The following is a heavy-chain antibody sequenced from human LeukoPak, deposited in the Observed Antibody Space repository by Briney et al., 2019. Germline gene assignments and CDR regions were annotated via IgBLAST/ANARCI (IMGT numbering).Heavy chain of an antibody. J-gene: IGHJ6*02. Sequence: PSETLSLTRSVSGDSISSYYWSWIRQPPGKGLEGIGYIYYTGSGRTNYNPSLKSRVTISADTSKTQVSLKLSSVTAADTAVYYCARGRGGTLVRGTTYYYYYGMDVWGQGTTVTVSS. CDR3: ARGRGGTLVRGTTYYYYYGMDV. CDR2: IYYTGSGRT. CDR1: GDSISSYY. D-gene: IGHD3-10*01. V-gene: IGHV4-59*01.